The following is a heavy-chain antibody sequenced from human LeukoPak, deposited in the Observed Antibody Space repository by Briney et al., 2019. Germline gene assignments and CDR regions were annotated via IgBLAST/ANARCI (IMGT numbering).Heavy chain of an antibody. D-gene: IGHD1-1*01. CDR1: GFTFTDYS. CDR2: IKQGGNEK. CDR3: ARVGRNWPFSY. V-gene: IGHV3-7*02. J-gene: IGHJ4*02. Sequence: GGSLRLSCGASGFTFTDYSMSWVRQTPGKGLEWVANIKQGGNEKYYVDSVKGRFTISRDNAKNSLYLQMNSLTAEDTAVYYCARVGRNWPFSYWGQGTLVTVSS.